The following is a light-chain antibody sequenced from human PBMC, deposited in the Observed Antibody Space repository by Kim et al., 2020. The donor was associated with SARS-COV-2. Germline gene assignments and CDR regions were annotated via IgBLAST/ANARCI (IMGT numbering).Light chain of an antibody. J-gene: IGLJ2*01. CDR2: INN. Sequence: QPVLTQPPSASGTPGQRVTLSCSGTTSNIGPNTVNWYQQLPGTAPKLVIYINNQRPSGIPDRFSGSKSGTSASLAISGLQSEDEGDYYCAVWDDSLDGWVFGGGTQLTVL. CDR1: TSNIGPNT. V-gene: IGLV1-44*01. CDR3: AVWDDSLDGWV.